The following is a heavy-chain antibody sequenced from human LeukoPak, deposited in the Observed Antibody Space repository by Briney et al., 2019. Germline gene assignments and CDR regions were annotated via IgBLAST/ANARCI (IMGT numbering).Heavy chain of an antibody. Sequence: GGSLRLSCAASGFTFSSYSMNWVRQAPGKGLEWVSSISSSSSYIYYADSVKGRFTISRDNAKNSLYLQMNSLRSEDTAVYYCAADDPDYGDQGNWGQGTLVTVSS. D-gene: IGHD4-17*01. CDR3: AADDPDYGDQGN. J-gene: IGHJ4*02. V-gene: IGHV3-21*04. CDR2: ISSSSSYI. CDR1: GFTFSSYS.